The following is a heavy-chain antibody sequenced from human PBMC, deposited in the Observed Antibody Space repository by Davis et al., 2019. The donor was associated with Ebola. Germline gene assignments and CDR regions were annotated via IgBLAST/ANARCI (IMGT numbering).Heavy chain of an antibody. D-gene: IGHD5-18*01. CDR1: GYTFSSYG. J-gene: IGHJ4*02. CDR2: ISAYNGNT. V-gene: IGHV1-18*01. Sequence: ASVKVSCKASGYTFSSYGISWVRQAPGQGLEWMGWISAYNGNTNYAQNLQGRVTMTTDTSTSTAYMEVRSLRSDDTAVYYCARVTDTAIVYWGQGTLVTVSS. CDR3: ARVTDTAIVY.